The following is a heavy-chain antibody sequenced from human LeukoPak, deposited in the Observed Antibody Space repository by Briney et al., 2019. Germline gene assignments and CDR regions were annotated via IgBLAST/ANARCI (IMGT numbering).Heavy chain of an antibody. Sequence: GRSLRLSCAASGFTFSNYDMHWVRQAPGKGLEWVAVISYDGNNKDFADSVKGRFTISRDNSKNTQYLQMNSLRAEDTAVYYCARGNNVLMVTGCFDYWGQGTLVTVSS. CDR1: GFTFSNYD. CDR2: ISYDGNNK. J-gene: IGHJ4*02. V-gene: IGHV3-30-3*01. D-gene: IGHD2-21*02. CDR3: ARGNNVLMVTGCFDY.